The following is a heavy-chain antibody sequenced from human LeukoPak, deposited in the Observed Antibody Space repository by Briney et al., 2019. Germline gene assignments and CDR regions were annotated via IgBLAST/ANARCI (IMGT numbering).Heavy chain of an antibody. V-gene: IGHV3-53*01. CDR1: GFTVRTTY. D-gene: IGHD6-19*01. CDR2: FYGGGIT. Sequence: HPGGSLRLSCVLSGFTVRTTYGRCARQAPGRGREWVSLFYGGGITYFADSVKGPFTMSKDTSKNTVYLQMYSLRAEDTAVYYCARDAYSRGWFGWFDPWGQGTLVTVSS. CDR3: ARDAYSRGWFGWFDP. J-gene: IGHJ5*02.